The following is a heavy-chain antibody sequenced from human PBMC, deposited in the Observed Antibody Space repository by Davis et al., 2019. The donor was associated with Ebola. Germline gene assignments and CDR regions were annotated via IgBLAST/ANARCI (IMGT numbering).Heavy chain of an antibody. V-gene: IGHV1-18*01. CDR1: GYTFTSYG. CDR2: ISAYNGNT. J-gene: IGHJ4*02. CDR3: ARRGGGSYYRGENDY. D-gene: IGHD1-26*01. Sequence: ASVKVSCKASGYTFTSYGISWVRQAPGQGLEWMGWISAYNGNTNYAQKLQGRVTMTTDTSTSTAYMELRSLRSDDTAGYYCARRGGGSYYRGENDYWGQGTLVTVSS.